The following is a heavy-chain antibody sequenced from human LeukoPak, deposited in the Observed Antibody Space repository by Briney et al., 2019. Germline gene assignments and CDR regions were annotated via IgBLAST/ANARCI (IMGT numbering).Heavy chain of an antibody. J-gene: IGHJ5*02. CDR1: GGSISSSSYY. Sequence: PSETLSLTCTVSGGSISSSSYYWGWIRQPPGKGLEWIGSIYYSGSTYYNPSLKSRVTISVDTSKNQFSLKLSSVTAADTAVYYCASQTVVVAATEEDTANWFDPWGQGTMVTVSS. CDR2: IYYSGST. D-gene: IGHD2-15*01. V-gene: IGHV4-39*01. CDR3: ASQTVVVAATEEDTANWFDP.